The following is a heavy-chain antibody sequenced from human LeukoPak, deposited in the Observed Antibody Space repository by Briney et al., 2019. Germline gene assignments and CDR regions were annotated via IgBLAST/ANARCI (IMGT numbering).Heavy chain of an antibody. CDR2: ISSSGSTI. D-gene: IGHD6-19*01. Sequence: PGGSLRLSCAASGFTFISYEINSVRQAPGKGLEWVSYISSSGSTIYYADSVKGRFTISRDNSKNTLYQQMNSLRAEDTAVYCCARGLARYYYYGMDVWGQGTTVTVSS. V-gene: IGHV3-48*03. J-gene: IGHJ6*02. CDR1: GFTFISYE. CDR3: ARGLARYYYYGMDV.